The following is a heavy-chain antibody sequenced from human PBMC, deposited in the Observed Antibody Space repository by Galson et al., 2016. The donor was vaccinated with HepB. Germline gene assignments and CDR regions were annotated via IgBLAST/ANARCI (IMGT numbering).Heavy chain of an antibody. Sequence: SLRLSCAASGFTFSAYAMAWARQAPGKGLEWVSGISDSGANTYYADSVRGRFSISRDDSKSTLYLQMTNLRVEDTALYYCVADRGGLDCFDFWGRGTMVTVSS. D-gene: IGHD4-23*01. J-gene: IGHJ3*01. CDR3: VADRGGLDCFDF. CDR1: GFTFSAYA. V-gene: IGHV3-23*01. CDR2: ISDSGANT.